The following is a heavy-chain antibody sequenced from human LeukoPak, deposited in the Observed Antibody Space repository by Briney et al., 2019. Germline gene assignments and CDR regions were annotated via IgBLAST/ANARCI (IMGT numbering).Heavy chain of an antibody. Sequence: GGSLRLSCAASGFTFGNHAMHWVRQAPGKGLEWVSLITWDGSGTDYADTVKGRFTISRDTSKNSLYLQMSSLKIEDTAFYYCAKDSEGYCSSTSSIQRWGQGTPVTVSS. J-gene: IGHJ1*01. CDR2: ITWDGSGT. CDR3: AKDSEGYCSSTSSIQR. D-gene: IGHD2-2*01. CDR1: GFTFGNHA. V-gene: IGHV3-43D*04.